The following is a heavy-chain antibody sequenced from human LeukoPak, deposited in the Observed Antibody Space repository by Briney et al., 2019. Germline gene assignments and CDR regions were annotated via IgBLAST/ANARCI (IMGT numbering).Heavy chain of an antibody. CDR1: GFTFSSYA. D-gene: IGHD2-15*01. CDR2: ISGSGGST. CDR3: ADCSGGSCYKNDYYYYGMDV. V-gene: IGHV3-23*01. J-gene: IGHJ6*02. Sequence: ASLRLSCAASGFTFSSYAMSWVRQAPGKGLEWVSAISGSGGSTYYADSVKGRFTISRDNSKNTLYLQMNSLRAEDTAVYYCADCSGGSCYKNDYYYYGMDVWGQGTTVTVSS.